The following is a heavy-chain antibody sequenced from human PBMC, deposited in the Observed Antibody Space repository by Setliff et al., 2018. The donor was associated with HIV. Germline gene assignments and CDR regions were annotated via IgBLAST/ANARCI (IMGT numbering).Heavy chain of an antibody. CDR2: MSSRSPYI. CDR3: ARLREGYFDL. J-gene: IGHJ2*01. CDR1: KFTFSFYS. D-gene: IGHD4-17*01. V-gene: IGHV3-21*01. Sequence: GESLKISCVASKFTFSFYSMTWVRQSPGKGLEWVSSMSSRSPYIYYADSVKGRFIISRDNAKNSLFLQINSLRAEDKAVYYCARLREGYFDLWGRGTLVTVSS.